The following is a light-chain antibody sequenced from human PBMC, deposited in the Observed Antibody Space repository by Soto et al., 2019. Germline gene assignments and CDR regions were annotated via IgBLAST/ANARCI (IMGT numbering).Light chain of an antibody. V-gene: IGLV3-21*04. Sequence: ELTQPPSVSVAPGKTARITCGGNNIGSKSVHWYQQKPGQAPVLVIYYDSDRPSGIPERFSGSNSGNTATLTISRVEAGDEADYYCQVWDSSSVVFGGGTQLTVL. CDR3: QVWDSSSVV. CDR2: YDS. J-gene: IGLJ2*01. CDR1: NIGSKS.